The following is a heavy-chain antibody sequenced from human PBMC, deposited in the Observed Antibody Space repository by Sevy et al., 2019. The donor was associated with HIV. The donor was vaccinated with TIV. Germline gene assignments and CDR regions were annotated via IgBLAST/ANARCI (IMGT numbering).Heavy chain of an antibody. CDR3: AKAHAECGGGTCYTAHYYYDMDV. V-gene: IGHV3-30*18. Sequence: GGSLRLSCAASGFAFSDYAMHWVRQAPGKGLEWVADISYAGDNKYFADSVKGRFTDSKDNSKTTLYLEMNSLRAEDRAVYYWAKAHAECGGGTCYTAHYYYDMDVWGRGATVTVSS. CDR1: GFAFSDYA. J-gene: IGHJ6*02. D-gene: IGHD2-15*01. CDR2: ISYAGDNK.